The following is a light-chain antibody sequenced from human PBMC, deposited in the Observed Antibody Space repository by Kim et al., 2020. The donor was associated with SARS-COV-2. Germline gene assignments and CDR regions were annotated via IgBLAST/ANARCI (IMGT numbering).Light chain of an antibody. V-gene: IGLV3-19*01. J-gene: IGLJ1*01. Sequence: LGQAVRITCQGDSLRSYYASWYQQKPGQAPVLVIYGKNNRPSGIPDRFSGSSSGNTASLTITGAQAEDEADYYCNSRDSSGNHLYVFGTGTKVTVL. CDR2: GKN. CDR3: NSRDSSGNHLYV. CDR1: SLRSYY.